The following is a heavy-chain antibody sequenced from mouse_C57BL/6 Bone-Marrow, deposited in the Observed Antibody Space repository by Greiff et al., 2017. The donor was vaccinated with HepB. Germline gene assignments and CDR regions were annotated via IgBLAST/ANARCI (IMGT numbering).Heavy chain of an antibody. D-gene: IGHD1-1*01. CDR2: IDPSDSYT. CDR3: ARDYYYGSSYLAWFAY. Sequence: QVQLKQPGAELVKPGASVKLSCKASGYTFTSYWMQWVKQRPGQGLEWIGEIDPSDSYTNYNQKFKGKATLTVDTSSSTAYMQLSSLTSEDSAVYYCARDYYYGSSYLAWFAYWGQGTLVTVSA. V-gene: IGHV1-50*01. CDR1: GYTFTSYW. J-gene: IGHJ3*01.